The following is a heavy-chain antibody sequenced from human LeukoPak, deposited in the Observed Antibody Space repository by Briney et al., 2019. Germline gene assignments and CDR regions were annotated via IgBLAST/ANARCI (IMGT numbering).Heavy chain of an antibody. J-gene: IGHJ6*03. CDR1: GGSISSYY. V-gene: IGHV4-59*01. CDR2: IYYSGST. Sequence: SSETLSLTCTVSGGSISSYYWSWIRQPPGKGLEWIWYIYYSGSTNYNPSLKSRVTISVDTSKNQFSLKLSSVIAADTAVYYCARTTEGYCSSASCCGFSYSYYMDVWGKGTTVTISS. D-gene: IGHD2-2*01. CDR3: ARTTEGYCSSASCCGFSYSYYMDV.